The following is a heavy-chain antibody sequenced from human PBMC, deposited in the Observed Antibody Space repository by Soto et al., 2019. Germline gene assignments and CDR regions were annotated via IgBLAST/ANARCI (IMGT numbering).Heavy chain of an antibody. J-gene: IGHJ3*02. V-gene: IGHV5-51*01. CDR3: ARALIAVAEKVAFDI. CDR1: GYSFTSYW. D-gene: IGHD6-19*01. CDR2: IYPGDSDT. Sequence: PGESLKISCKGSGYSFTSYWIGWVRQMPGKGLEWMGIIYPGDSDTRYSPSFQGQFTISADKSISTAYLQWSSLKASDTAIYYCARALIAVAEKVAFDIWGQETRVTVSS.